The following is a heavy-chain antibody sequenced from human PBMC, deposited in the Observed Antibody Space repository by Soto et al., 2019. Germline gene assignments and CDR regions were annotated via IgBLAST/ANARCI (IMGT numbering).Heavy chain of an antibody. D-gene: IGHD3-22*01. V-gene: IGHV4-59*01. Sequence: SETLSLTCAVSGGSISSYYWSLIRQPPGKGLEWIGYIYYSGSTNYNPSLKSRVTISVDTSKNQFSLKLSSVTAADTAVYYCARVSGYYDSSGYSPYYYSYGMEVWGEGTTVTVS. CDR1: GGSISSYY. J-gene: IGHJ6*02. CDR2: IYYSGST. CDR3: ARVSGYYDSSGYSPYYYSYGMEV.